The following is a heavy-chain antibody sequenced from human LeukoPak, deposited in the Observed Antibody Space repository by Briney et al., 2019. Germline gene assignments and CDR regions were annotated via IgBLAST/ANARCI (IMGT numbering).Heavy chain of an antibody. J-gene: IGHJ6*02. D-gene: IGHD3-10*01. Sequence: GRSLRLSCAASAFTFDDYAMHWVRQAPGKGLEWVSGISWNSGSIGYADSVKGRFTISRDNAKNSLYLQMNSLRAEDTALYYCAKDNGGSGSYRRGMDVWGQGTTVTVSS. CDR1: AFTFDDYA. V-gene: IGHV3-9*01. CDR3: AKDNGGSGSYRRGMDV. CDR2: ISWNSGSI.